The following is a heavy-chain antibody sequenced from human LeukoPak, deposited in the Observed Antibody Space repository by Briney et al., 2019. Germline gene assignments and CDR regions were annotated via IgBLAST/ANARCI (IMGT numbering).Heavy chain of an antibody. D-gene: IGHD2-15*01. V-gene: IGHV4-59*01. CDR2: IYYSGST. Sequence: SQTLSLTCTVSGGSISSYSWSWIRQPPRKGLEWIWYIYYSGSTNYTPSLKSRVTISVDTSKNQCSLKLSSVTAAETAVYYCARVQYGSHADYWGQGTLVTVSS. CDR3: ARVQYGSHADY. CDR1: GGSISSYS. J-gene: IGHJ4*02.